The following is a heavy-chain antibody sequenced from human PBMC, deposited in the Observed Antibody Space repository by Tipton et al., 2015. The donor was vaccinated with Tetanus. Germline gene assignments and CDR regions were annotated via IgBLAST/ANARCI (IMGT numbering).Heavy chain of an antibody. CDR3: ARGATILLRLGEFTDAFDV. V-gene: IGHV4-30-4*01. CDR1: GGSISSGDNY. J-gene: IGHJ3*01. Sequence: TLSLTCTVSGGSISSGDNYWSWLRQPPGKGLEWIGYISYSGSTYYNPSIQSRVTMSRDASKNQFSLRLTSVTAADTAVYFCARGATILLRLGEFTDAFDVWGQGTLVTVSS. CDR2: ISYSGST. D-gene: IGHD3-10*01.